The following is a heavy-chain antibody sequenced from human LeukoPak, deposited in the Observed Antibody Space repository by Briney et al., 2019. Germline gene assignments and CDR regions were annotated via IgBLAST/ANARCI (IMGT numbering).Heavy chain of an antibody. CDR2: INHSGST. CDR3: ASGYGSGSQYNWFDP. Sequence: SETLSLTCAVYGGSFRGYYWSWIPPPLGEGLEWIGEINHSGSTNYNPSLKSRVTISIDTSKNQFSLKLSSVTAADTAVYYCASGYGSGSQYNWFDPWGQGTLVTVSS. CDR1: GGSFRGYY. J-gene: IGHJ5*02. V-gene: IGHV4-34*01. D-gene: IGHD3-10*01.